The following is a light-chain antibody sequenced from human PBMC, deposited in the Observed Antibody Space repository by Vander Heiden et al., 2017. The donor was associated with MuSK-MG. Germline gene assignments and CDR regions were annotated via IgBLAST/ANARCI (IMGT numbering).Light chain of an antibody. CDR3: QQYYSTPYS. J-gene: IGKJ2*03. Sequence: DIWVTQSPDSLAVSLGERATINCKSSESVLYSSNNHNYLAWYQQRPGQPPKLLIYWASTRESGVPERFSGSGSGTDFTLTISSLQAEDVAVYYCQQYYSTPYSFGQGTKLEIK. V-gene: IGKV4-1*01. CDR2: WAS. CDR1: ESVLYSSNNHNY.